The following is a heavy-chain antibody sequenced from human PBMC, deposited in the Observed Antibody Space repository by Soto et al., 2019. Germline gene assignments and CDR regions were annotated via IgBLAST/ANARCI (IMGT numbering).Heavy chain of an antibody. CDR1: GFSLSTSGVG. CDR3: AHTGGDRYDSSGYYFDY. D-gene: IGHD3-22*01. J-gene: IGHJ4*02. V-gene: IGHV2-5*02. CDR2: IYWDDDK. Sequence: QITLKESGPTLVKPTQTLTLTCTFSGFSLSTSGVGVGWIRQPPGKALEWLALIYWDDDKRYSPSLKSRLTITHDPPKNQVVLTMTNMDPVDTATYYCAHTGGDRYDSSGYYFDYWGQGTLVTVSS.